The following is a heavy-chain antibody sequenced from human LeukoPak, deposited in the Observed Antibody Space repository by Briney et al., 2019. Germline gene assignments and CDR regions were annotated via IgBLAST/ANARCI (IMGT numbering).Heavy chain of an antibody. Sequence: SETLSLTCTVSGGSVSSTEFSWGWIRQPPGKGLQWVGNLYYSGSTSYHPSLNSRVTMSVDTSKNQFSLKMTSVAAADTAVYYCARLSKGRYFDYIFDYWGQGSLVTVSS. CDR3: ARLSKGRYFDYIFDY. J-gene: IGHJ4*02. D-gene: IGHD3-9*01. CDR2: LYYSGST. V-gene: IGHV4-39*01. CDR1: GGSVSSTEFS.